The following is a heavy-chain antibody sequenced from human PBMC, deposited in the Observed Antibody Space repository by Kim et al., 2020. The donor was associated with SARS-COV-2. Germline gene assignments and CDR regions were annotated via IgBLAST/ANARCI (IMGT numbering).Heavy chain of an antibody. V-gene: IGHV3-74*01. D-gene: IGHD4-4*01. CDR1: GLTSTSHW. CDR2: INSDGSST. Sequence: GGSLRLSCAASGLTSTSHWMHWVRQAPGKWLVWVSRINSDGSSTNYADSVKGRFTISRDSAKNTLYLQMNSLRADDTAAYYCAEGPYSNYAASWGQGTL. CDR3: AEGPYSNYAAS. J-gene: IGHJ4*02.